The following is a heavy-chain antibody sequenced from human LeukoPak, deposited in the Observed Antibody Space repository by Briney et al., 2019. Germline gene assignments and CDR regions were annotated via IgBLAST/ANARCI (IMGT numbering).Heavy chain of an antibody. J-gene: IGHJ4*02. CDR1: GFTFSSYG. CDR2: ISGSGGST. D-gene: IGHD3-22*01. V-gene: IGHV3-23*01. CDR3: AKDRHNILYYEGDY. Sequence: GGTLRLSCAASGFTFSSYGMSWVRQAPGKGLEWVSAISGSGGSTYYADSVKGRFTISRDNSKNTLYLQMNSLRAEDTAVYYCAKDRHNILYYEGDYWGQGTLVTVSS.